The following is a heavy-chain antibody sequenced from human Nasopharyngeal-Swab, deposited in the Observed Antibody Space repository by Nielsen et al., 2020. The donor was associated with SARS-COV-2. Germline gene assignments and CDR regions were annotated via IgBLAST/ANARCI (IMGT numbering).Heavy chain of an antibody. V-gene: IGHV6-1*01. CDR1: GDSVSSSSAA. D-gene: IGHD4-17*01. CDR3: ARARGAYGDYYYYYYTDV. Sequence: QTLSLTCAISGDSVSSSSAAWNWIRQAPSRGLEWLGRTYYRSKWYNDYAVSVKSRITINPDTSKNQFSLHLNSVTPEDTAVYYCARARGAYGDYYYYYYTDVWGKGTTVTVSS. CDR2: TYYRSKWYN. J-gene: IGHJ6*03.